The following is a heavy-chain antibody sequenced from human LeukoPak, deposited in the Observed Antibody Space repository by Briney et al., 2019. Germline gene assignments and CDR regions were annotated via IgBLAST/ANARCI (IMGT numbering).Heavy chain of an antibody. Sequence: PGGSLRLSCAASGFTFSSYGMHWVRQAPGKGLEWVAVIWYDGSNKYYADSVKGRFTISRDNSKNTLYLQMNSLRAEDTAVYYCARDGCSSTSCYGHYFDYWGQGTLVTVSS. CDR2: IWYDGSNK. CDR1: GFTFSSYG. J-gene: IGHJ4*02. D-gene: IGHD2-2*01. CDR3: ARDGCSSTSCYGHYFDY. V-gene: IGHV3-33*01.